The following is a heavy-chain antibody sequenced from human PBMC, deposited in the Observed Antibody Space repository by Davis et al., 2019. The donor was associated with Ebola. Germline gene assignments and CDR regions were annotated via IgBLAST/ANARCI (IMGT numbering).Heavy chain of an antibody. Sequence: PGGSLRLSCSVSGFTVSSNYMSWVRQAPGKGLEWVSLIYSVGTTYYADSVKGRFTISRDNSKNTLYLQMNSLRAEDTAVYYCARDSRGGGLTSKYFHHWGQGTLVTVSS. CDR1: GFTVSSNY. J-gene: IGHJ1*01. CDR3: ARDSRGGGLTSKYFHH. V-gene: IGHV3-66*02. CDR2: IYSVGTT. D-gene: IGHD6-25*01.